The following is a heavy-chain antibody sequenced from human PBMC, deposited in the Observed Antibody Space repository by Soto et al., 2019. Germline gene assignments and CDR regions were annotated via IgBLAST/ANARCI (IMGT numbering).Heavy chain of an antibody. Sequence: GGSLRLSGAASGFTFSSYAISWVRQAPWKGLEWVSAISGSGGSTYYADSVKGRFNISRDNSKNTLYLQMNSLRAEDTAVYYCARKYDSSGYCLEYWGQGTIFTVSA. CDR3: ARKYDSSGYCLEY. J-gene: IGHJ4*02. CDR1: GFTFSSYA. D-gene: IGHD3-22*01. V-gene: IGHV3-23*01. CDR2: ISGSGGST.